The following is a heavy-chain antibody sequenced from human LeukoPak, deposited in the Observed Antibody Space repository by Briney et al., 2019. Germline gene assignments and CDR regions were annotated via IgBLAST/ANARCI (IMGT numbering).Heavy chain of an antibody. CDR1: GFTFSSYS. CDR2: ISSSSSSTI. Sequence: PGGSLRLSCTASGFTFSSYSMNWVRQAPGKGLEWVSYISSSSSSTIYYADSVKGRFTISRDNAKKSLYLQMNSLRAEDTAVYYCARDLVWTTPLDYWGQGTLVTVSS. D-gene: IGHD5/OR15-5a*01. J-gene: IGHJ4*02. V-gene: IGHV3-48*01. CDR3: ARDLVWTTPLDY.